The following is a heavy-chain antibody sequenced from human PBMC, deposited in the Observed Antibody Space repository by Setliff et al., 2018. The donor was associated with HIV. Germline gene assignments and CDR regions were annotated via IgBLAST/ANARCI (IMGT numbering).Heavy chain of an antibody. CDR3: AYSGRQLRGPYFDF. J-gene: IGHJ4*02. D-gene: IGHD1-1*01. V-gene: IGHV3-64*01. CDR2: ISSNGGST. CDR1: GFTFSSYA. Sequence: PGGSLRLSCAASGFTFSSYAMHWVRQAPGKGLEYVSAISSNGGSTYYANSVKGRFTISRDNSKNTLYLQMTNMDPVDTATYYCAYSGRQLRGPYFDFWGQGTQVTVSS.